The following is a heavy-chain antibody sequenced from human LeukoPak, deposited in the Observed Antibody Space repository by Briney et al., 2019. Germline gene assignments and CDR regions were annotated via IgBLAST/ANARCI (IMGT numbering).Heavy chain of an antibody. CDR2: MYNSGST. Sequence: SETLSLTCTVSGGSISGSYWSWIRQPPGKGLEWIAYMYNSGSTNHNPSLKSRVTISIDTSKNQFSLKLNSLTAADTAIYYCARGIESYGDYGYWGQGILVTVSS. CDR1: GGSISGSY. D-gene: IGHD4-17*01. CDR3: ARGIESYGDYGY. V-gene: IGHV4-59*01. J-gene: IGHJ4*02.